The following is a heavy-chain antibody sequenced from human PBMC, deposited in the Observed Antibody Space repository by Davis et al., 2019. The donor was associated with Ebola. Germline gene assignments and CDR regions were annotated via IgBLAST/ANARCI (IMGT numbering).Heavy chain of an antibody. Sequence: ASVKVSCKASGYTFTGYYMHWVRQAPGQGLEWMGWINPNSGGTNYAQKFQGWVTMTRDTSISTAYMELSRLRSDDTAVYYCARDVIPMITFGGVRAFDYWGQGTLVTVSS. V-gene: IGHV1-2*04. CDR2: INPNSGGT. CDR3: ARDVIPMITFGGVRAFDY. J-gene: IGHJ4*02. D-gene: IGHD3-16*01. CDR1: GYTFTGYY.